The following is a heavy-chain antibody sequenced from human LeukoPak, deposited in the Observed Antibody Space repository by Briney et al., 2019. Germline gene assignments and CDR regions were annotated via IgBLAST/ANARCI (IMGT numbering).Heavy chain of an antibody. Sequence: GGSLRLSCAASGFTVSSNYMSWVRQAPGKGLEWVSVIYSGGSTYYADSVKGRFTISRDNSKNTLYLQMNSLRAEDTAVYYCARDRFHYDSSGYYSEDWGQGTLVTVSS. D-gene: IGHD3-22*01. CDR2: IYSGGST. J-gene: IGHJ4*02. V-gene: IGHV3-53*01. CDR1: GFTVSSNY. CDR3: ARDRFHYDSSGYYSED.